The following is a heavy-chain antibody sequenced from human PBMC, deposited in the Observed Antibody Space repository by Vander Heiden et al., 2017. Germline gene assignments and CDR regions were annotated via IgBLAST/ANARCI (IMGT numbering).Heavy chain of an antibody. J-gene: IGHJ4*02. V-gene: IGHV4-39*01. CDR1: GGSISSSSYY. CDR3: ARYCSGGSCYDN. D-gene: IGHD2-15*01. CDR2: IYYSGST. Sequence: QLQLQESGPGLVKPSETLSLTCTVSGGSISSSSYYWGWIRQPPGRGLEWIGSIYYSGSTYYNPSLKSRVTISVDTSKNQYSLKLSSVTAADTAVYYCARYCSGGSCYDNWGQGTLVTVSS.